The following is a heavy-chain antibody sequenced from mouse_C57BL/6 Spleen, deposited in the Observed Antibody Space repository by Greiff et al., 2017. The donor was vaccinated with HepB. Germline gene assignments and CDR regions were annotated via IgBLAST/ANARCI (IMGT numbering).Heavy chain of an antibody. CDR2: IRLKSDNYAT. Sequence: EVKVEESGGGLVQPGGSMKLSCVASGFTFSNYWMNWVRQSPEKGLEWVAQIRLKSDNYATHYAESVKGRFTISRDDSKSSVYLQMNNLRAEDTGIYYCTDYGSSYVGFAYWGQGTLVTVSA. CDR3: TDYGSSYVGFAY. D-gene: IGHD1-1*01. CDR1: GFTFSNYW. V-gene: IGHV6-3*01. J-gene: IGHJ3*01.